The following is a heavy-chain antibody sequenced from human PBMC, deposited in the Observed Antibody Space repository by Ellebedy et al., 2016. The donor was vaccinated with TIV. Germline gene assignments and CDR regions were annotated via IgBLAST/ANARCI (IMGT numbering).Heavy chain of an antibody. CDR1: GYTFTSYY. V-gene: IGHV1-46*01. CDR2: INPSGGGT. D-gene: IGHD2-15*01. Sequence: AASVKVSCKASGYTFTSYYMHWVRQAPGQGLEWMGLINPSGGGTTYAQKFQGRVTMTRDTSTSTVYMDLSSLRSEDTAVYYCAADSVVGPSASWYFDLWGRGTLVTVSS. CDR3: AADSVVGPSASWYFDL. J-gene: IGHJ2*01.